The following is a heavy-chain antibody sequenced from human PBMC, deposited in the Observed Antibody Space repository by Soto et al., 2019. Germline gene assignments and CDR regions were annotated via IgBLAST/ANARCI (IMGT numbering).Heavy chain of an antibody. J-gene: IGHJ6*01. V-gene: IGHV3-33*01. D-gene: IGHD6-13*01. CDR3: ARPLEQHQLGFGMDV. Sequence: PGGSLRLSCAASGFTFSTYGMHWVRQAPGKGLEWVAVIWYDGSKIYYADSVKGRFTISRDNSKSTLYLQMNSLRAEYTALYYCARPLEQHQLGFGMDVWGQGSPVTVSS. CDR2: IWYDGSKI. CDR1: GFTFSTYG.